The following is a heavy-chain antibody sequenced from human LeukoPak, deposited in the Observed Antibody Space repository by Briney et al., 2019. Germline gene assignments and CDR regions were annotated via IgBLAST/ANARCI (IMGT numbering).Heavy chain of an antibody. CDR1: GGSISSCY. Sequence: SETLSLTCTVSGGSISSCYWSWIRQPPGKGLEWIGYIYYSGSTNYNPSLKSRVTISVDTSKNQFSLKLRSVTAADTAVYYCARGSWSGYYSAYYYMDVWGKGTTVTVSS. D-gene: IGHD3-3*01. CDR3: ARGSWSGYYSAYYYMDV. J-gene: IGHJ6*03. CDR2: IYYSGST. V-gene: IGHV4-59*01.